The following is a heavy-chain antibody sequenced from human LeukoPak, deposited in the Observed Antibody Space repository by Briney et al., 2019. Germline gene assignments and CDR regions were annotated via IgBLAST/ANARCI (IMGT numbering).Heavy chain of an antibody. Sequence: PSETLSLTCAVYGGSFSGYYWSWIRQPPGKGLEWIGEIYHSGSTNYNPSLKSRVTLSVDKSKNQFSLKLSSVTAADTAVYYCTRGVASSRYAFDIWGQGTMVTVSS. CDR1: GGSFSGYY. D-gene: IGHD6-13*01. CDR3: TRGVASSRYAFDI. V-gene: IGHV4-34*01. CDR2: IYHSGST. J-gene: IGHJ3*02.